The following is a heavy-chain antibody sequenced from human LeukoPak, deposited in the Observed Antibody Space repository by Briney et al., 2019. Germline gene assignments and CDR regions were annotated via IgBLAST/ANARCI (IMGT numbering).Heavy chain of an antibody. V-gene: IGHV3-48*02. CDR1: GFTFSTYS. J-gene: IGHJ4*02. D-gene: IGHD3-10*02. CDR2: ISSNSRTI. CDR3: ARLVYGELSSYDY. Sequence: GGSLRLSCAASGFTFSTYSMNWVRQAPGKGLEWVSFISSNSRTIDYADSVKGRFTISRDNAQNSLYLQMNSLRDEDTAVYYCARLVYGELSSYDYWGQGTLVTVSS.